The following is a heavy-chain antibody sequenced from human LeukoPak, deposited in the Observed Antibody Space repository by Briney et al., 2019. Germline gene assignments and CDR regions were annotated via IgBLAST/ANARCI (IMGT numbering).Heavy chain of an antibody. J-gene: IGHJ4*02. D-gene: IGHD3-22*01. V-gene: IGHV3-23*01. CDR1: GFTFSSYA. CDR2: ISDNGGST. Sequence: GGSLRLSCAASGFTFSSYAMSWVRQAPGKGLEWVSTISDNGGSTYYPDSVKGRFTISRDDSKNTLYLQMNSLRAEDTAVYYCAKGAYYDLWGQGTLVTVSS. CDR3: AKGAYYDL.